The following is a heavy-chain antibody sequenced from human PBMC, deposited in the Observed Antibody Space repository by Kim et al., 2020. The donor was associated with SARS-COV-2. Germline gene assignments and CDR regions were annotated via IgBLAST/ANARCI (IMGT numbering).Heavy chain of an antibody. CDR3: ARDGVLWFGEPLDY. V-gene: IGHV3-33*01. D-gene: IGHD3-10*01. CDR2: IWYDGSNK. Sequence: GGSLRLSCAASGFTFSSYGMHWVRQAPGKGLEWVAVIWYDGSNKYYADSVKGRFTISRDNSKNTLYLQMNSLRAEDTAVYYCARDGVLWFGEPLDYWGQGTLVTVSS. J-gene: IGHJ4*02. CDR1: GFTFSSYG.